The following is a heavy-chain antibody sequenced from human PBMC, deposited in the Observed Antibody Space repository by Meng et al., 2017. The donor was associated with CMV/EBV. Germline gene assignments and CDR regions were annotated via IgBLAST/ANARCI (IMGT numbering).Heavy chain of an antibody. CDR3: ARGMTTDYYYYGMDV. CDR2: IIPIFGTA. Sequence: SVKVSCKASGGIFSSYAISWVRQAPGQGLEWMGGIIPIFGTANYAQKFQGRVTITTDTSISTAYMELSRLRSDDTAVYYCARGMTTDYYYYGMDVWGQGTTVTVSS. J-gene: IGHJ6*02. CDR1: GGIFSSYA. V-gene: IGHV1-69*05. D-gene: IGHD4-11*01.